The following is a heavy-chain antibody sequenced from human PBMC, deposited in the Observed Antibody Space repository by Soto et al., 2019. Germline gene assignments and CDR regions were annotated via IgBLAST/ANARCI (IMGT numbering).Heavy chain of an antibody. J-gene: IGHJ4*02. CDR1: GGSISSGGCY. D-gene: IGHD3-10*01. Sequence: QVKLQESGPGLVKPSQTLSLTCTVSGGSISSGGCYWSWIRQHPGKGLEWIGYIYYSGSTYYNPSLKSQVTISVDTSKHQFSLMLSSVTAADTAVYYCARGSVLLWFGELGGYFDYWGQGALVTVSS. CDR2: IYYSGST. V-gene: IGHV4-31*01. CDR3: ARGSVLLWFGELGGYFDY.